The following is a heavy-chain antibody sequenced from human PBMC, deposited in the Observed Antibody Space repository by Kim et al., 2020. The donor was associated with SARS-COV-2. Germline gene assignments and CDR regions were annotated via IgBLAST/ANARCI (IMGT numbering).Heavy chain of an antibody. CDR3: ATIRYCRGGSCKLGGSVDY. V-gene: IGHV5-51*01. CDR2: IYPGDSDT. J-gene: IGHJ4*02. CDR1: GYSFTSYW. Sequence: GESLKISCKGSGYSFTSYWIGWVRQMPGKGLEWMGIIYPGDSDTRYSPSFQGQVTISADKSISTAYLQWSSLKASDTAMYYCATIRYCRGGSCKLGGSVDYGGQGALVTVSS. D-gene: IGHD2-15*01.